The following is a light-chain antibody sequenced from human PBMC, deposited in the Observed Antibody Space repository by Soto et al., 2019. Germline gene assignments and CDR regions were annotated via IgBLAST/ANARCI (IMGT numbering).Light chain of an antibody. Sequence: TVMTQSPATLSLSPGDRATLSCRAGQSVNSDYISWYQQEPGQAPRLLIYGASIRATGIPARFSGDGSGTDLTLTISSLQPEDFAVYYCQEDYNLPPAFGGGTRIEIK. CDR2: GAS. V-gene: IGKV3D-7*01. J-gene: IGKJ4*01. CDR3: QEDYNLPPA. CDR1: QSVNSDY.